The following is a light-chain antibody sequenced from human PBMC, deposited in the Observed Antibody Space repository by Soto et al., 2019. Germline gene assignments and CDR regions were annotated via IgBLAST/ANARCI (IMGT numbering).Light chain of an antibody. J-gene: IGLJ2*01. CDR3: SSYTFSNTLI. Sequence: QSALTQPPSASGSPGQSVTISCTGTSSDVGGYNYVSWYQQHPGKAPKLMIYEVSKRPSGVPDRFSGSKSGNTASLTVSGLQTEDEADYYCSSYTFSNTLIFGGGTKLTVL. CDR2: EVS. CDR1: SSDVGGYNY. V-gene: IGLV2-8*01.